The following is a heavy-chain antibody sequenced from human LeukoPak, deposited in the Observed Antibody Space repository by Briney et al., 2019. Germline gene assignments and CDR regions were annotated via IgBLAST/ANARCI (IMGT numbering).Heavy chain of an antibody. CDR1: GLTFSNYG. V-gene: IGHV3-30*03. D-gene: IGHD6-13*01. Sequence: GGSLRLSCAASGLTFSNYGIHWVRQAPGKGLEWVAVISYDGSNKYYADSVRGRFTISRDNSKNTLYLQMNSLRAEDTAVYYCASAGYSSSWPFDYWGQGTLVTVSS. CDR2: ISYDGSNK. J-gene: IGHJ4*02. CDR3: ASAGYSSSWPFDY.